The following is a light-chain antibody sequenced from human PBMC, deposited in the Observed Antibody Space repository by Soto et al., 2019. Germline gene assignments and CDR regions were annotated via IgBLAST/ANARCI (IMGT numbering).Light chain of an antibody. Sequence: QSVLTQSPSVSGAPGQRVTISCTGSNSNIGAGYDVHWYQQLPGTSPKLLIYGNNNRPSGVPDRFSGSKSGTSASLAITGLQAEDEANYYCQSYDSSLSGVVFGGGTKVTVL. J-gene: IGLJ2*01. CDR1: NSNIGAGYD. CDR2: GNN. V-gene: IGLV1-40*01. CDR3: QSYDSSLSGVV.